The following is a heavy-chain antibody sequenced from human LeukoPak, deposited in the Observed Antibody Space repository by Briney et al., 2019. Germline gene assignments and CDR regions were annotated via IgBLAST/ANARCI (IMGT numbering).Heavy chain of an antibody. CDR1: GGSISSGGYY. Sequence: PSETLSLTCTDSGGSISSGGYYWSWIRQHPGKGLEWIVYIYYSGSTYYNPSLKSRVTISVDTSKNQFSLKLSSVTAADTAVYYCAREQLNYYGSGSSDDYWGQGTLVTVSS. J-gene: IGHJ4*02. D-gene: IGHD3-10*01. V-gene: IGHV4-31*03. CDR2: IYYSGST. CDR3: AREQLNYYGSGSSDDY.